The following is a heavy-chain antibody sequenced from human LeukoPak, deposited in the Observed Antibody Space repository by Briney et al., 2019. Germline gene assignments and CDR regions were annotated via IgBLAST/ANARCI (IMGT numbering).Heavy chain of an antibody. CDR2: ISSDGGST. CDR3: VNYGMDV. V-gene: IGHV3-64*01. Sequence: GGPRGFSCAAPGLTFSMYAMHWVRQAPGKGLEYVSAISSDGGSTYYANSVKGRFTISRDNSKNTLYLQMGSLRAEDMAVYYCVNYGMDVWGQGTTVTVSS. J-gene: IGHJ6*02. CDR1: GLTFSMYA.